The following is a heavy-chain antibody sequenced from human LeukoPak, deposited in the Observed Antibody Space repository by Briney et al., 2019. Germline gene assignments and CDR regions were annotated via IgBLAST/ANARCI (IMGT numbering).Heavy chain of an antibody. D-gene: IGHD3-10*01. CDR1: GFTSSNYI. CDR3: AKGFRYFDS. Sequence: GGSLRLSCASSGFTSSNYIMRWVRQAPGRGLEWVSTITNNDGSTYYADSVKGRFTISRDNSKNTVYLQMSSLRAEDTAIYYCAKGFRYFDSWGPGTLVTVSS. J-gene: IGHJ4*02. CDR2: ITNNDGST. V-gene: IGHV3-23*01.